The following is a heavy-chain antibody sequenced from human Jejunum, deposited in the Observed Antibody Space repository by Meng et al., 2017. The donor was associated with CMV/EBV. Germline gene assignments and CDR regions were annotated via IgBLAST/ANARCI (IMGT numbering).Heavy chain of an antibody. CDR1: GFSLRNSEVG. D-gene: IGHD3-22*01. CDR2: IYLDDDK. Sequence: LHCTLSGFSLRNSEVGVGWIRKPPGKALEWLALIYLDDDKRYSPSLKSRLTITKDTSKNQVVLTMTNMDPVDTATYYCAHRRHYYDTWGQGTLVTVSS. CDR3: AHRRHYYDT. J-gene: IGHJ4*02. V-gene: IGHV2-5*02.